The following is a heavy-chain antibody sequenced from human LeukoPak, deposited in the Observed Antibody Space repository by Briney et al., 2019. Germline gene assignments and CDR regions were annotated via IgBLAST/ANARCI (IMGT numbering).Heavy chain of an antibody. V-gene: IGHV4-34*01. CDR1: GGSFSGYY. D-gene: IGHD2-2*01. Sequence: SETLSLTFAVYGGSFSGYYWSWIRQPPGKGLEWIGEINHSGSTNYNPSLKSRVTISVDTSKNQFSLKLSSVTAADTAVYYCARGISSTSDFDYWGQGTLVTVSS. CDR3: ARGISSTSDFDY. CDR2: INHSGST. J-gene: IGHJ4*02.